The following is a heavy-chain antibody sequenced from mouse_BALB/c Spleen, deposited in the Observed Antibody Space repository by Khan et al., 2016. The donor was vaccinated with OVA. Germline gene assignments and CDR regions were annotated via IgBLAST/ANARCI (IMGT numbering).Heavy chain of an antibody. Sequence: QVQLQQSGAELVKPGASAKMSCKASGYTFTSYTMHWVKQRPGQGLEWIGYINPSSGYTKYNQKFKDKATLTADKSSSTAYMQLSSLTSEDSAVYYCARKSTRASYWGQGTTLTVSS. CDR2: INPSSGYT. CDR1: GYTFTSYT. J-gene: IGHJ2*01. D-gene: IGHD3-1*01. V-gene: IGHV1-4*01. CDR3: ARKSTRASY.